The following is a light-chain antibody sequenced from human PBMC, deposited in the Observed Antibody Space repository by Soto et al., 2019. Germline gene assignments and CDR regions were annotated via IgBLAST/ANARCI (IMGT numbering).Light chain of an antibody. CDR2: DVS. V-gene: IGLV2-14*03. J-gene: IGLJ2*01. CDR1: SSDVGGYNY. Sequence: QSALTQTASVSGSPGQSITISCTGTSSDVGGYNYVSWYQQHPGKAPKLIVYDVSNRPSGVSNRFSGSRSGNTASLTISGLQAEDEADYYCSSYTTSSTLVFGGGPSSPS. CDR3: SSYTTSSTLV.